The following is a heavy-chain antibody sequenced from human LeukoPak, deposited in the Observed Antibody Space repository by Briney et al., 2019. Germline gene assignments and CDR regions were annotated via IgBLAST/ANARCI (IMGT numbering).Heavy chain of an antibody. Sequence: ASVTVSCKASGYTFTSYDINWVRQATGQGLEWMGCMNPTSGNTGYAQKFQGRVTMARSTSISTAYMELSSLRSEDTAAYYCARELIPSSSWYGGWFDPWGQGTLVTVSS. V-gene: IGHV1-8*01. CDR3: ARELIPSSSWYGGWFDP. CDR1: GYTFTSYD. J-gene: IGHJ5*02. CDR2: MNPTSGNT. D-gene: IGHD6-13*01.